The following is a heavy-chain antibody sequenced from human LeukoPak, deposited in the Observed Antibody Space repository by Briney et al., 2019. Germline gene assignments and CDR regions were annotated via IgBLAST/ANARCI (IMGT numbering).Heavy chain of an antibody. Sequence: GGSLRLSCAASGFTFSSYAMSWVRQAPGKGLEWVSTISSSGGSTYYADSVKGRFTISRDSSKNTLYLQMNSLRAEDTAVYYCAKRAAAGPFDYWGQGTLVTVSS. D-gene: IGHD6-13*01. CDR3: AKRAAAGPFDY. CDR2: ISSSGGST. CDR1: GFTFSSYA. J-gene: IGHJ4*02. V-gene: IGHV3-23*01.